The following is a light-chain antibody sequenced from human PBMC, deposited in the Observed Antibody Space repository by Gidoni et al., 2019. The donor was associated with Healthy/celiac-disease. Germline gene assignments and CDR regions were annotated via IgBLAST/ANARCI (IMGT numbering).Light chain of an antibody. CDR3: QQYNNWLTWT. Sequence: EIGRTQSPATLSVSPGERATLSCRASQSVSSNLAWYKQKPGQAPRLLIYGASTRATGIPARFSGSGSGTEFTLTISSLQSEDFAVYYWQQYNNWLTWTFGQGTKVEIK. CDR1: QSVSSN. CDR2: GAS. V-gene: IGKV3-15*01. J-gene: IGKJ1*01.